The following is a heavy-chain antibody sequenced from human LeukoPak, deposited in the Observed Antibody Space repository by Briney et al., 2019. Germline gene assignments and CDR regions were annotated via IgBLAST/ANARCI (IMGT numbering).Heavy chain of an antibody. J-gene: IGHJ4*02. CDR2: IRSKANSYAT. CDR1: GFTFSGSA. CDR3: ARGYNYGPFDY. D-gene: IGHD5-18*01. V-gene: IGHV3-73*01. Sequence: PGGSLRLSCTASGFTFSGSAMHWVRQASGKGLEWVGRIRSKANSYATVYAASVKGRFTISRDNAKNSLFLQMNSLRAEDTALYYCARGYNYGPFDYWGQGTLVTVSS.